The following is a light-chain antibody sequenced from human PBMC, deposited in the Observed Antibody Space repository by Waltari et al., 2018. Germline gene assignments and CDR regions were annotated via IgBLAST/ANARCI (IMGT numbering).Light chain of an antibody. CDR1: QGISSY. CDR2: AAS. V-gene: IGKV1-9*01. Sequence: DIQLTQSPSFLSASAGDRATITCRASQGISSYLVWYQQKPGEAPKLLIHAASSLQSGVPSRFSGSGSGTEFTLTISSLQPEDSATYYCQQVKSYPLTFGGGTKVEIK. CDR3: QQVKSYPLT. J-gene: IGKJ4*01.